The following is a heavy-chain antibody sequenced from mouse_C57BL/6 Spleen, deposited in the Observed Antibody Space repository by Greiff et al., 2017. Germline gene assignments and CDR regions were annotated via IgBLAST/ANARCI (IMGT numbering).Heavy chain of an antibody. J-gene: IGHJ3*01. V-gene: IGHV5-9-1*02. Sequence: EVQLVESGEGLVKPGGSLKLSCAASGFTFSSYAMSWVRQTPEKRLEWVAYISSGGDYIYYADTVKGRFTISRDNARNTLYLQISRLKSEDTAMYYCTRDRGCDYDGSWFAYWGQGTLVTVSA. CDR2: ISSGGDYI. CDR3: TRDRGCDYDGSWFAY. D-gene: IGHD2-4*01. CDR1: GFTFSSYA.